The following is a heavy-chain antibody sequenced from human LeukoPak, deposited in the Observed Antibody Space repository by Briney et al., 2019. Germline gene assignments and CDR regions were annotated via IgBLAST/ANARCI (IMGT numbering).Heavy chain of an antibody. V-gene: IGHV3-30*18. CDR1: GFTFSSYG. CDR2: ISYDGSNT. J-gene: IGHJ4*02. CDR3: AKDYYDSSGYLNFDY. Sequence: GRSLRLSCAASGFTFSSYGMHWVRQAPGKGLEWVAVISYDGSNTYYADSVKGRFTISRDNSKNTLYLQMNSLRAEDTAVYYCAKDYYDSSGYLNFDYWGQGTLVTVSS. D-gene: IGHD3-22*01.